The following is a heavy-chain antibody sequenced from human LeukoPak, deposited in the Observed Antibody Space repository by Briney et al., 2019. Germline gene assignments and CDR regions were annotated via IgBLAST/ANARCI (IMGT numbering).Heavy chain of an antibody. Sequence: PGGSLRLSCAASGFTFSDYYMSWIRQAPGKGLEWVSYISSSGSIIYYADSVKGRFTISRDNAKNSLYLQMNSLRAEDTAVYYCATPLGYCSSTSCGPLDYWGQGTLVTVSS. D-gene: IGHD2-2*01. CDR2: ISSSGSII. J-gene: IGHJ4*02. CDR3: ATPLGYCSSTSCGPLDY. CDR1: GFTFSDYY. V-gene: IGHV3-11*01.